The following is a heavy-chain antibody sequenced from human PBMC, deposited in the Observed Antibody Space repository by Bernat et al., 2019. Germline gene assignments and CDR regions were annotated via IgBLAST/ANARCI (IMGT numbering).Heavy chain of an antibody. D-gene: IGHD3-16*01. V-gene: IGHV4-59*08. J-gene: IGHJ2*01. Sequence: QVQLQESGPGLVKPSETLSLTCTVSGGSISSYYWSWIRQPPGKGLEWNGYIYYSGSTNYNPSLKIRVTISVDTSKNQFSLKLSSVTAADTAVYYCARGWGYLDLWGRGTLVTVSS. CDR2: IYYSGST. CDR1: GGSISSYY. CDR3: ARGWGYLDL.